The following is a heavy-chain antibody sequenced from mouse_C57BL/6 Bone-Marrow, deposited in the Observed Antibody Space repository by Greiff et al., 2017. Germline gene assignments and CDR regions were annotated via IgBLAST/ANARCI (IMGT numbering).Heavy chain of an antibody. CDR3: TTRITYYGNYGDYAMDY. J-gene: IGHJ4*01. CDR1: GFNIKDYY. Sequence: VQLKQSGAELVRPGASVKLSCTASGFNIKDYYMHWVKQRPEQGLEWIGRIDPEDGDTEYAPKFQGKATMTADTSSNTAYLQLSSLTSEDTAVYYCTTRITYYGNYGDYAMDYWGQGTSVTVSS. CDR2: IDPEDGDT. V-gene: IGHV14-1*01. D-gene: IGHD2-10*01.